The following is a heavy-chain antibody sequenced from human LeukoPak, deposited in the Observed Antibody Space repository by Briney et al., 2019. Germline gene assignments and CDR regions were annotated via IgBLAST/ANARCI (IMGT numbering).Heavy chain of an antibody. CDR1: GVSMSSGAFY. Sequence: SEALSLTCTVPGVSMSSGAFYWSWISQHPGKGLEWIGNIYYSGSTYYNPSLKSRVTISVDRSKNQFSLKLTSVTAADTAVYYCARAFPFDDYGDPDAFEIWGQGTMVTVSS. CDR2: IYYSGST. J-gene: IGHJ3*02. CDR3: ARAFPFDDYGDPDAFEI. V-gene: IGHV4-30-4*08. D-gene: IGHD4-17*01.